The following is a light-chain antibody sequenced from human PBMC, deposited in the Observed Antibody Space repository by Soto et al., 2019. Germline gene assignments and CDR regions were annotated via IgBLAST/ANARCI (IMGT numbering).Light chain of an antibody. J-gene: IGKJ1*01. CDR1: QSVSSN. CDR2: GAS. V-gene: IGKV3-15*01. CDR3: QQYNDWPPWT. Sequence: EIVMTQSPGTLSVSPGERATISCRASQSVSSNLAWYQQKPGQAPRLLIYGASTRATGIPARFSGSGSGTEFTLTFSSLQSEDFAVYYCQQYNDWPPWTFGQGTKVEI.